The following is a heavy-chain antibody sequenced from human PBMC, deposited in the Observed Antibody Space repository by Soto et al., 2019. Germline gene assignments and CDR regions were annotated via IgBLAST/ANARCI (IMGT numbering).Heavy chain of an antibody. CDR1: GFTFSTYS. CDR2: IIQDGTP. Sequence: EVQLLESGGGLVQPGGSLRLSCAASGFTFSTYSMAWVRQAPGRGPEWVSGIIQDGTPHYADSVKGRFTISRDNSRSSVYLEMIALRGEDTAVYYCAKDMRPDGVWDFGNWGQGTLVTVSS. J-gene: IGHJ4*02. CDR3: AKDMRPDGVWDFGN. D-gene: IGHD4-17*01. V-gene: IGHV3-23*01.